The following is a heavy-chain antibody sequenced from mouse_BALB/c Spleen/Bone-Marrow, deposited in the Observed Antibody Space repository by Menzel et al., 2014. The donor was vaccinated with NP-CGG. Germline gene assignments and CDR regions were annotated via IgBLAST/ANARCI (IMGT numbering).Heavy chain of an antibody. V-gene: IGHV1-5*01. CDR1: GYSFTSYW. Sequence: EVQLQQSGTVLARPGASVKMSCKASGYSFTSYWMYWIKQRPGQGLEWIGAIYPGNSGTSYNQNFKGKAKLTAVTSASTAYMEFSSLTNEDSAVYYCTRSITTAVEFDYWGQGTSLTVSS. CDR2: IYPGNSGT. J-gene: IGHJ2*03. D-gene: IGHD1-1*01. CDR3: TRSITTAVEFDY.